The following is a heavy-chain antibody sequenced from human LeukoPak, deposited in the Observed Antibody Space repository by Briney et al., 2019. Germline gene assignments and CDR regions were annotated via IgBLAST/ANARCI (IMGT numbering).Heavy chain of an antibody. Sequence: GGSLRLSCIASRFTFSNYWMSWVRQAPGKGLEWVANINQDGSKKRYADSMKGRFTISRDNAKESLYLQLNSLRAEDTAVYYCAKWGPYCVGDYCPALDSWGPGTLVTVSS. J-gene: IGHJ4*02. V-gene: IGHV3-7*01. CDR1: RFTFSNYW. D-gene: IGHD2-21*02. CDR3: AKWGPYCVGDYCPALDS. CDR2: INQDGSKK.